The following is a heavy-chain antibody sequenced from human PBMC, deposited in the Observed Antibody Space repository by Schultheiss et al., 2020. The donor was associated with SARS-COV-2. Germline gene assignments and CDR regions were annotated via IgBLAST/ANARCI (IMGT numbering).Heavy chain of an antibody. D-gene: IGHD3-22*01. V-gene: IGHV3-9*01. J-gene: IGHJ4*02. CDR3: ANYDSSGYYFDY. Sequence: GGSLRLSCAASGFTFDDYAMHWVRQAPGKGLEWVSGISWNSGSIGYADSVKGRFTISRDNAKNTLYLQMNSLRAEDTAIYYCANYDSSGYYFDYWGQGTLVTVSS. CDR2: ISWNSGSI. CDR1: GFTFDDYA.